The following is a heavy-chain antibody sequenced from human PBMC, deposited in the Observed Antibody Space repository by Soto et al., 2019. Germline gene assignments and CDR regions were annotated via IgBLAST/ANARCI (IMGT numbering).Heavy chain of an antibody. Sequence: QVQLVESGGGVVQPGRSLRLSCAASGFTFSNYGMHWVRQAPGKGLEWVSIMSYDGINKLYADSVKGRFTISRDNSKNTLYLQMDSLGAEDTAVYYCAKDVYCSTTGCLRNIVHCWGQGTLVTVSS. CDR3: AKDVYCSTTGCLRNIVHC. D-gene: IGHD2-2*01. CDR1: GFTFSNYG. CDR2: MSYDGINK. V-gene: IGHV3-30*18. J-gene: IGHJ4*02.